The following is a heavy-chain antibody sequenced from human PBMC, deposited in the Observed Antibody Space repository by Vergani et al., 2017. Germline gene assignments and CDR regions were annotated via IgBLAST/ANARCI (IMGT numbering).Heavy chain of an antibody. CDR2: ISGSGGST. CDR3: AKDRYSSSSGDWFDP. J-gene: IGHJ5*02. Sequence: ELQLLESGGGLVQPGGSLRLSCAASGFTFSSYAMSWVRQAPGKGLEWVSAISGSGGSTYYADSVKGRFTISRDNSKNTLYLQMNSLRAEDTAVYYCAKDRYSSSSGDWFDPWGQGTLVTVSS. V-gene: IGHV3-23*01. D-gene: IGHD6-6*01. CDR1: GFTFSSYA.